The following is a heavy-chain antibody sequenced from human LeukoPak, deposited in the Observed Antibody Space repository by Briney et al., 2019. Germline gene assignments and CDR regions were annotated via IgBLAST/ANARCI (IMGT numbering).Heavy chain of an antibody. CDR2: IVVGSGNT. D-gene: IGHD3-3*01. J-gene: IGHJ4*02. V-gene: IGHV1-58*02. CDR3: AAAEWLVPTL. CDR1: GFTFTSSA. Sequence: TSVKVSCKASGFTFTSSAMQWVRQARGQRLEWIGWIVVGSGNTNYAQKFQERVTITRDMSTSTAYMGLSSLRSEDTAVYYCAAAEWLVPTLWGQGTLVTVSS.